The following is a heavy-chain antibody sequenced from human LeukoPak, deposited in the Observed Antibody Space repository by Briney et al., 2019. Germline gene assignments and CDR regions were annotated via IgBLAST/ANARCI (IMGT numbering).Heavy chain of an antibody. V-gene: IGHV3-23*01. CDR3: AQGFSSGWYPY. CDR2: ISLNGETT. Sequence: GGSLRLSCPVSGFSVSSFGMSWVRQAPGKGLAWISAISLNGETTWYADSVKGRFTISRDNSKNTLYLQLTSLRAEDTAVYYCAQGFSSGWYPYWGQGSLVSVSS. J-gene: IGHJ4*02. CDR1: GFSVSSFG. D-gene: IGHD6-19*01.